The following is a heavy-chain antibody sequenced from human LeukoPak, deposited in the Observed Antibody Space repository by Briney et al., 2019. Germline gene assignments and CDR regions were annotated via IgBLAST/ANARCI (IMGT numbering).Heavy chain of an antibody. V-gene: IGHV3-23*01. CDR3: AKPPSGSYSD. J-gene: IGHJ4*02. CDR2: ISGSGGST. Sequence: PGGSLRLSCAPSGFTFTAYPLSGVPPPPGRGVEWVSAISGSGGSTYYADSVKGRFTISRDNSKNTLYLQMNSLRAEDTAVYYCAKPPSGSYSDWGQGTLATVSS. CDR1: GFTFTAYP. D-gene: IGHD1-26*01.